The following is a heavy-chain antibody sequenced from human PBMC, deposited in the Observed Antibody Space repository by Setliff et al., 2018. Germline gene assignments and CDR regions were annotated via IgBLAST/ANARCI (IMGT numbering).Heavy chain of an antibody. D-gene: IGHD6-25*01. V-gene: IGHV3-21*01. J-gene: IGHJ4*02. CDR3: ARSAANGGHDPFDI. CDR2: ISDSSFHI. Sequence: ASETLSLSCAASGFPFSIYSMHWVRQAPGKGLEWVSSISDSSFHIYYRDSVKGRFTISRDNARNSLYLQMNSLRADDTAVYYCARSAANGGHDPFDIWGQGTLVTVSS. CDR1: GFPFSIYS.